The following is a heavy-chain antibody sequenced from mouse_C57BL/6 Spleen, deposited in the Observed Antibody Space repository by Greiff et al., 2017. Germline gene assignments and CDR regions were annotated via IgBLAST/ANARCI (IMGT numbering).Heavy chain of an antibody. J-gene: IGHJ3*01. Sequence: VQLQASGAELVKPGASVKISCKASGYAFSSYWMNWVKQRPGKGLEWIGQIYPGDGDTNYNGKFKGKATLTADKSSSTAYMQLSSLTSEDSAVYFCARNDYDGEVPPGWGQGTLVTVSA. D-gene: IGHD2-4*01. CDR1: GYAFSSYW. CDR2: IYPGDGDT. CDR3: ARNDYDGEVPPG. V-gene: IGHV1-80*01.